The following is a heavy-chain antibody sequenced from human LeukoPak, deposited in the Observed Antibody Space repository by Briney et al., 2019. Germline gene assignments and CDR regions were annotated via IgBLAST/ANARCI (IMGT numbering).Heavy chain of an antibody. CDR2: IRYDGSNK. V-gene: IGHV3-30*02. Sequence: GGSLRLSCSASGFTFSSYGMHWVRQAPGKGLEWVAFIRYDGSNKFYADSVKGRFTVSRDNSKNTLYLQMGSLRAEDTAVYYCARFSGRNWGQGTLVTVSS. J-gene: IGHJ4*02. CDR1: GFTFSSYG. CDR3: ARFSGRN. D-gene: IGHD2-15*01.